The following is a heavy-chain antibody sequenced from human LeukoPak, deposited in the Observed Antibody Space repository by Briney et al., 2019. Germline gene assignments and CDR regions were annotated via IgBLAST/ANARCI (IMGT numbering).Heavy chain of an antibody. CDR1: GYTFTSYY. CDR3: ASGQLWFGELDY. J-gene: IGHJ4*02. CDR2: INPSVGST. V-gene: IGHV1-46*01. Sequence: ASVRVSCKASGYTFTSYYMHWVRQAPGQGLEWMGIINPSVGSTSYAQKFQGRITMTRDTSTYTVYMELSSLRSEDTAVYYCASGQLWFGELDYWGQGTLVTVSS. D-gene: IGHD3-10*01.